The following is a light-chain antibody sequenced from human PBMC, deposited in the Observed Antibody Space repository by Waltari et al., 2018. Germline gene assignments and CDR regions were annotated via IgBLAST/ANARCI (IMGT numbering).Light chain of an antibody. J-gene: IGLJ1*01. CDR2: YDR. CDR1: NIGTYS. CDR3: HVWHPHVDPGV. Sequence: SYVVTQPPSVSVAPGETATITCGGDNIGTYSVHWYQQKAGQAPVLVFFYDRDRPSGIPDRFSCSNSGNTATLTISRVEAGDEARYYCHVWHPHVDPGVFGTGTEVTVL. V-gene: IGLV3-21*04.